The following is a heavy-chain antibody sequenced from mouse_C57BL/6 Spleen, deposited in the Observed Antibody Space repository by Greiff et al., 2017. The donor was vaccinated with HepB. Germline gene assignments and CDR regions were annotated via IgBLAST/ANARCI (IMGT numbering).Heavy chain of an antibody. D-gene: IGHD2-2*01. Sequence: VQLQQPGAELVRPGSSVKLSCKASGYTFTSYWMHWVKQRPIQGLEWIGNIDPSDSETHYNQKFKDKATLTVDKSSSTAYMQLSSLTSEDSAVYYCARLNYGYDTGFDYWGQGTTLTVSS. V-gene: IGHV1-52*01. J-gene: IGHJ2*01. CDR3: ARLNYGYDTGFDY. CDR2: IDPSDSET. CDR1: GYTFTSYW.